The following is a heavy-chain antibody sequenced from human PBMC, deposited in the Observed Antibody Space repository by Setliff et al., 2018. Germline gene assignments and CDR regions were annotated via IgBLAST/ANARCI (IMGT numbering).Heavy chain of an antibody. Sequence: SETLSLTCTVSGYSISSGYYWGWIRQPPGKGLEWIGSIYNRGSTYYNPSLKSRVTISVDTSKNHFSLKLSSVAAADTAVYYCAREYNSGWTPAFDIWGQGTMVTVSS. CDR2: IYNRGST. V-gene: IGHV4-38-2*02. CDR1: GYSISSGYY. D-gene: IGHD5-12*01. J-gene: IGHJ3*02. CDR3: AREYNSGWTPAFDI.